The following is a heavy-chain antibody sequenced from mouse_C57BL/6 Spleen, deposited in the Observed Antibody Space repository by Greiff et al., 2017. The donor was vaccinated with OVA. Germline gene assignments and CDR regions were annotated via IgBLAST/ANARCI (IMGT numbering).Heavy chain of an antibody. Sequence: QVQLQQSGAELARPGASVKLSCKASGYTFTSYGISWVKQRTGQGLEWIGEIYPRSGNTYYNEKFKGKATLTADKSSSTAYMELRSLTSEDSAVYFCARFYDGYYEFAYWGQGTLVTVSA. J-gene: IGHJ3*01. V-gene: IGHV1-81*01. D-gene: IGHD2-3*01. CDR2: IYPRSGNT. CDR1: GYTFTSYG. CDR3: ARFYDGYYEFAY.